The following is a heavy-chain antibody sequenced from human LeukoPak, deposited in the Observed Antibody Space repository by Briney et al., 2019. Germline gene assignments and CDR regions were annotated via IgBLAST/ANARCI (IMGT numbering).Heavy chain of an antibody. D-gene: IGHD5-24*01. Sequence: GGSLRLSCAASGFTFDDYTMHWVRQAPGKGLEWVSLISWDGGSTYYADSVKGRFTISRDNSKNTLYLQMNSLRAEDTAVYYCAKALTRSRRWLQSDSFDYWGQGTLVTVSS. CDR1: GFTFDDYT. J-gene: IGHJ4*02. V-gene: IGHV3-43*01. CDR3: AKALTRSRRWLQSDSFDY. CDR2: ISWDGGST.